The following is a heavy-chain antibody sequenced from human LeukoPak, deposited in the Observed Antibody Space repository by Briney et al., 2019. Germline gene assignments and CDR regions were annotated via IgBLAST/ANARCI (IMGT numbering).Heavy chain of an antibody. CDR1: GYTFTSYG. J-gene: IGHJ3*02. CDR2: ISAYNGNT. V-gene: IGHV1-18*01. CDR3: ARDAFTDCSGGSCYFSNAFDI. Sequence: ASVKVSCKASGYTFTSYGISWVRQAPGQGLEWMGWISAYNGNTNYAQKLQGRVTMTTDTSTSTAYMELSSLRSDDTAVYYCARDAFTDCSGGSCYFSNAFDIWGQGTMVTVSS. D-gene: IGHD2-15*01.